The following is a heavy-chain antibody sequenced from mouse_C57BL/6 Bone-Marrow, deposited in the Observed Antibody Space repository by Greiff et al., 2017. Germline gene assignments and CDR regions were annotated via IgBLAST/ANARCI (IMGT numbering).Heavy chain of an antibody. Sequence: QVQLQQSGAELVRPGASVTLSCKASGYTFTDYEMHWVKQTPVHGLEWIGAIDPETGGTAYNQKFKGKAILTADKSSSTAYMELRSLTAEDSAVYYCTRWHYGSSRDYFDYWGQGTTLTVSS. CDR3: TRWHYGSSRDYFDY. D-gene: IGHD1-1*01. V-gene: IGHV1-15*01. CDR1: GYTFTDYE. J-gene: IGHJ2*01. CDR2: IDPETGGT.